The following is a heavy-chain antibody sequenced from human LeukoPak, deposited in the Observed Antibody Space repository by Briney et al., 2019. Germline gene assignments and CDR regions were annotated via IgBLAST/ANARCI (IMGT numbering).Heavy chain of an antibody. Sequence: SETLSLTCSVSGGSISSYYWSWIRQPPGKGLEWIGYISYSGSTNYNPSLKSRVTISVDTSKNQFSLKLSSVTAADTAVYYCAGPLLTYYSDSSAYSWGQGTLVTVSS. CDR3: AGPLLTYYSDSSAYS. J-gene: IGHJ4*02. V-gene: IGHV4-59*01. CDR2: ISYSGST. D-gene: IGHD3-22*01. CDR1: GGSISSYY.